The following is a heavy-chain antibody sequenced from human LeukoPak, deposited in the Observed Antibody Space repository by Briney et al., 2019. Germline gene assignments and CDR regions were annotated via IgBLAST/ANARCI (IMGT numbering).Heavy chain of an antibody. J-gene: IGHJ4*02. D-gene: IGHD1-26*01. V-gene: IGHV1-2*02. CDR1: GYTFTGYY. CDR2: INPNSGGT. CDR3: ARDSSGSYLY. Sequence: GASVKVSCKASGYTFTGYYIHWVRQAPGQGLEWMGWINPNSGGTNYAQKFQGRVTMTRDTSISTAYMGLSRLRSDDTAVYYCARDSSGSYLYWGQGTLVTVSS.